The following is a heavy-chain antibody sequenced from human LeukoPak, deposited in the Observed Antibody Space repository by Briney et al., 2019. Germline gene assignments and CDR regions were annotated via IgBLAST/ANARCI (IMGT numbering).Heavy chain of an antibody. CDR3: ARQRYDFWSGYRLDH. D-gene: IGHD3-3*01. V-gene: IGHV4-34*01. CDR1: GGSFSGYY. Sequence: SGTLSLTCAVYGGSFSGYYWSWIRQPPGKGLEWIGEINHSGSTNYNPSLKSRVTISVDTSKNQFSLKLSSVTAADTAVYYCARQRYDFWSGYRLDHWGQGTLVTVSS. J-gene: IGHJ4*02. CDR2: INHSGST.